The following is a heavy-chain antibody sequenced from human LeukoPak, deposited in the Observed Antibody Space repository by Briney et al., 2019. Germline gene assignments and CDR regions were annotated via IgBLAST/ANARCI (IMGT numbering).Heavy chain of an antibody. J-gene: IGHJ4*02. V-gene: IGHV1-2*02. Sequence: ASVKVFCKASGYTFTGYYMHWVRQAPGQGLEWMGWINPNSGGTNYAQKFQGRVAMTRDTSISTAYMELSRLRSDDTAVYYCARSLARAARLSGLGYWGQGTLVTVSS. CDR1: GYTFTGYY. CDR2: INPNSGGT. D-gene: IGHD6-6*01. CDR3: ARSLARAARLSGLGY.